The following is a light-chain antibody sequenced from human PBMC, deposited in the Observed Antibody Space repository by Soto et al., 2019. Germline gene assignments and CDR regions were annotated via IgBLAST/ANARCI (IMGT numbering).Light chain of an antibody. CDR1: QDIRND. J-gene: IGKJ4*01. CDR3: LHHYNYPLT. Sequence: DIPMTQSPSSLSASVGDRVTITCRASQDIRNDLGWYQQKPGKAPKRLIFSASTLDSGVPSRFSGGGFGTEFTLTISSLQPEDFATYYCLHHYNYPLTLGGGTKVEIK. V-gene: IGKV1-17*01. CDR2: SAS.